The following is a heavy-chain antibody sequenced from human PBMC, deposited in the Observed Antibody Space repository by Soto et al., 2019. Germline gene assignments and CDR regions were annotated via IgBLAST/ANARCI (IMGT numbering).Heavy chain of an antibody. J-gene: IGHJ3*02. CDR1: GFTFSSYG. D-gene: IGHD3-3*01. CDR3: AKERYYDAGWEAFDI. V-gene: IGHV3-30*18. Sequence: QVQLVESGGGVVQPGRSLRLSCAASGFTFSSYGMHWVRQAPGKGLEWVAVISYDGRSKYYADSVQGRFTISRDNSENTLELQMNSLRAEDTAGYYCAKERYYDAGWEAFDIWGQGTMVTVSP. CDR2: ISYDGRSK.